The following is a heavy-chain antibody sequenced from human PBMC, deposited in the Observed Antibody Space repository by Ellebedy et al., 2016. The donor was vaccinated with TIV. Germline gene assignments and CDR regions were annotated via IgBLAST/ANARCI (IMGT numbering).Heavy chain of an antibody. J-gene: IGHJ4*02. Sequence: ASVKVSXXASGYTFTGYYMHWVRQAPGQGLEWMGWINPNSGGTNYAQKFQGWVTMTRDTSISTAYMELRSLRSDDTAVYYCARTGDSSGWPNRFDYWGQGTLVTVSS. V-gene: IGHV1-2*04. CDR3: ARTGDSSGWPNRFDY. CDR1: GYTFTGYY. D-gene: IGHD6-19*01. CDR2: INPNSGGT.